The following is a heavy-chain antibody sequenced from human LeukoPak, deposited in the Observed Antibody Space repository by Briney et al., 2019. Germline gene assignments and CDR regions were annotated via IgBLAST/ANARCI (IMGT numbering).Heavy chain of an antibody. CDR1: GFTVSSNY. CDR2: IYSGGTT. CDR3: ARDGYGGNAFLDF. J-gene: IGHJ4*02. Sequence: PGGSLRLSCAASGFTVSSNYMSWVRQAPGKGLEWVSVIYSGGTTYYADSVKGRFTISRDNSKNTLFLQMTSLRAEDTAVYYCARDGYGGNAFLDFWGQGTLVTVSS. D-gene: IGHD4-23*01. V-gene: IGHV3-53*01.